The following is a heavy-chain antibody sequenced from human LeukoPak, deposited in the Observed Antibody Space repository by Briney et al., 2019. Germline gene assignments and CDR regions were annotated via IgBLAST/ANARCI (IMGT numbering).Heavy chain of an antibody. D-gene: IGHD3-22*01. CDR2: INHSGST. Sequence: SETLSLTCAVYGGSFSGYYWSWIRQPPGKGLEWIGEINHSGSTNYNPSLKSRVTISVDTSKNQFSLKLSSVTAADTAVYYCARACGYYSPYFDYWGQGTLVTVSS. V-gene: IGHV4-34*01. CDR3: ARACGYYSPYFDY. CDR1: GGSFSGYY. J-gene: IGHJ4*02.